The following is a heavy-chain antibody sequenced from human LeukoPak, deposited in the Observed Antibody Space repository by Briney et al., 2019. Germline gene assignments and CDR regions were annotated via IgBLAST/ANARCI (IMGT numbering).Heavy chain of an antibody. V-gene: IGHV4-38-2*02. CDR2: IYDTGTPT. J-gene: IGHJ4*02. Sequence: SETLSLTCTVSGYSISSGYYWGWIRQPPGEGLDYIGFIYDTGTPTNYNPLLKSRVTLSVDTSKNQFSLNLKSVTAADTAVYYCARLTKGEQWLAYYFDYWGQGALVTVSS. CDR3: ARLTKGEQWLAYYFDY. D-gene: IGHD6-19*01. CDR1: GYSISSGYY.